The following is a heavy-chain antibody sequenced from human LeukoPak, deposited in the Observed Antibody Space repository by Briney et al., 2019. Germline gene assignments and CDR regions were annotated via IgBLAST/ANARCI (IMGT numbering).Heavy chain of an antibody. CDR1: GYTFTGYY. D-gene: IGHD3-10*01. CDR3: ARQGWAAGYYGSGRIYYYYYMDV. J-gene: IGHJ6*03. CDR2: INPNSGNT. V-gene: IGHV1-8*02. Sequence: ASVKVSCKASGYTFTGYYMHWVRQAPGQGLEWMGWINPNSGNTGYAQKFQGRVTMTRNTSISTAYMELSSLRSEDTAVYYCARQGWAAGYYGSGRIYYYYYMDVWGKGTTVTISS.